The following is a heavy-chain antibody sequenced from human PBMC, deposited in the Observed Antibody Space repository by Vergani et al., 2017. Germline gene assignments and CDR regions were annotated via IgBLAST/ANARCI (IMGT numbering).Heavy chain of an antibody. CDR1: GFSLSNARMG. Sequence: QVTLKESGPVLVKPTETLTLTCTVSGFSLSNARMGVSWIRQPPGKALEWLAHIFSNDEKSYSTSLKSRLTISKDTSKSQVVLTMTNMDPVDTATYYCEHMSNRGTAAYYYYYYMDVWGKGTTVTVSS. V-gene: IGHV2-26*01. CDR2: IFSNDEK. CDR3: EHMSNRGTAAYYYYYYMDV. J-gene: IGHJ6*03. D-gene: IGHD7-27*01.